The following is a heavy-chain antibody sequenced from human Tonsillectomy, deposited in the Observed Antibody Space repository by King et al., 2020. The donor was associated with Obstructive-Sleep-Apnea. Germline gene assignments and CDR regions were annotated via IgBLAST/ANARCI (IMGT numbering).Heavy chain of an antibody. V-gene: IGHV3-15*01. Sequence: VQLVESGGGLVKPGGSLRLSCAASGFTFRNAWMTWVRQAPGKWLEWVGRSKRKCDGGTIEYAAPVKDRLTISRDDSKKTVYLQMNILKIEDTALYYCVKGPKVYGMDVWGQGTTVTVSS. CDR1: GFTFRNAW. J-gene: IGHJ6*02. CDR2: SKRKCDGGTI. CDR3: VKGPKVYGMDV.